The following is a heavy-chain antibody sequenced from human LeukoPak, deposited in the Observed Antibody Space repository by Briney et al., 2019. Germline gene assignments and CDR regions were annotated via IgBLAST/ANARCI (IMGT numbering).Heavy chain of an antibody. CDR1: GGSISSHF. J-gene: IGHJ4*02. CDR2: IFYTGST. CDR3: ARDGYSGTSHFGH. D-gene: IGHD1-26*01. V-gene: IGHV4-59*11. Sequence: SETLSLTCTVSGGSISSHFWSWIRQPPGKGLEWIGYIFYTGSTNYNPSLKSRVTISVDTSKNQFSLKLSSVTAADTAVYYCARDGYSGTSHFGHWGQGTLVTVSS.